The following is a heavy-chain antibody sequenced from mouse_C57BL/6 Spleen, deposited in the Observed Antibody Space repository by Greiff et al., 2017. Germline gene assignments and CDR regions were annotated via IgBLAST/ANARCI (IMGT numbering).Heavy chain of an antibody. V-gene: IGHV1-12*01. Sequence: QVQLQQSGAELVRPGASVKMSCKASGYTFTSYNMPWVKQTPRQGLEWIGAIYPGNGDTSYNQKFKGKATLTVDKSSSTAYMQLSSLTSEDSAVYFCARSTGTYYFDYWGQGTTLTVSS. J-gene: IGHJ2*01. CDR3: ARSTGTYYFDY. CDR1: GYTFTSYN. D-gene: IGHD4-1*01. CDR2: IYPGNGDT.